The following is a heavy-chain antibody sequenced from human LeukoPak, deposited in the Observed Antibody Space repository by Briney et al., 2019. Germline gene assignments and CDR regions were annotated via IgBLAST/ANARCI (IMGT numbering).Heavy chain of an antibody. Sequence: GRSLRLSCAASGFTFSSYALHWFRQAPGKGLEWVAVISYDGSNKYYADSVKGRFTVSRDNSKNTLYLQMNSLRAEDTAVYYCARGSSSLRSVIVDIDIWGQGTMVTVSS. J-gene: IGHJ3*02. CDR1: GFTFSSYA. D-gene: IGHD1-26*01. CDR2: ISYDGSNK. V-gene: IGHV3-30-3*01. CDR3: ARGSSSLRSVIVDIDI.